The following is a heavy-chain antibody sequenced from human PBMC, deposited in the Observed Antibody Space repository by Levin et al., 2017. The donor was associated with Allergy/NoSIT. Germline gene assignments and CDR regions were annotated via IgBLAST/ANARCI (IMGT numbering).Heavy chain of an antibody. V-gene: IGHV3-33*01. CDR2: IWYDGSNK. D-gene: IGHD3-10*01. CDR3: ARDLFMVQGVPNDY. CDR1: GFTFSSYG. J-gene: IGHJ4*02. Sequence: GESLKISCAASGFTFSSYGMHWVRQAPGKGLEWVAVIWYDGSNKYYADSVKGRFTISRDNSKNTLYLQMNSLRAEDTAVYYCARDLFMVQGVPNDYWGQGTLVTVSS.